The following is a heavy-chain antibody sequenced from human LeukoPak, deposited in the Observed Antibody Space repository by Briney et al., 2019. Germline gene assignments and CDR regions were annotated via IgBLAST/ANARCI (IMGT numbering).Heavy chain of an antibody. CDR1: GYTFTDSY. J-gene: IGHJ4*02. V-gene: IGHV1-2*02. Sequence: ASVKVSCKASGYTFTDSYMHWVRQAPGQGLEWMGWINPKTGGTNYAQRFQGRVTMTRDTSIRTAFMELNSLRSDDTAVYYCARDGRLTIFVRGIITEGSPPKNWGQGTLVTVSS. D-gene: IGHD3-10*01. CDR2: INPKTGGT. CDR3: ARDGRLTIFVRGIITEGSPPKN.